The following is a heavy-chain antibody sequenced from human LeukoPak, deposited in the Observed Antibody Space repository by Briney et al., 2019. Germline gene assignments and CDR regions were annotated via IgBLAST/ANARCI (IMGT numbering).Heavy chain of an antibody. CDR3: AKGFHGSGSEFDY. Sequence: GRSLRLSCATSGFTFDDYAMHWVRQAPGKGLEWGSGISWNSGSIGYADSVKGRFTISRDNAKNSLYLQMNSLRAEDTALYYCAKGFHGSGSEFDYWGQGALVTVSS. CDR2: ISWNSGSI. J-gene: IGHJ4*02. D-gene: IGHD3-10*01. V-gene: IGHV3-9*01. CDR1: GFTFDDYA.